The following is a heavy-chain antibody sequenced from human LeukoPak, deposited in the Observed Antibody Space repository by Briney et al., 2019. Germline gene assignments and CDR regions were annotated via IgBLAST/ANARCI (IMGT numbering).Heavy chain of an antibody. CDR1: RFTFSSYW. CDR2: INSDGSST. Sequence: GGSLRLSCAASRFTFSSYWMHWVRQAPGKGLVWVSRINSDGSSTSYADSVKGRFTISRDNAKNTLYLQMNSLRAEDTAVYYCARVARAEDYFDYWGQGTLVTVSS. J-gene: IGHJ4*02. V-gene: IGHV3-74*01. CDR3: ARVARAEDYFDY.